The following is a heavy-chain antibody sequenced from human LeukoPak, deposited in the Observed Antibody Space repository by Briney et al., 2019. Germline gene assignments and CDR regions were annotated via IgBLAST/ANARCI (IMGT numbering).Heavy chain of an antibody. V-gene: IGHV1-8*03. J-gene: IGHJ3*02. CDR2: INPNSGNT. Sequence: GASVKVSCKASGYTFTGYYMHWVRQAPGQGLEWMGWINPNSGNTGYAQKFQGRVTITRNTSISTAYMELSSLRSEDTAVYYCARGRSYYYDTSGYDDAFDIWGPGTMVTVSS. CDR1: GYTFTGYY. D-gene: IGHD3-22*01. CDR3: ARGRSYYYDTSGYDDAFDI.